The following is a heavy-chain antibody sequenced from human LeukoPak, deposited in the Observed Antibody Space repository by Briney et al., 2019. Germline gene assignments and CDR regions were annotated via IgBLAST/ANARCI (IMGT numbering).Heavy chain of an antibody. CDR2: INPNSGGT. V-gene: IGHV1-2*04. CDR3: ARMTYYYDSRGYYQTYYFDY. D-gene: IGHD3-22*01. J-gene: IGHJ4*02. Sequence: VASVKVSCKASGYTFTGYYMHWVRQAPGQGLEWMGWINPNSGGTNYAQKFQGWVTMTRDTSISTAYMELSRLRSDDTAVYYCARMTYYYDSRGYYQTYYFDYWGQGTLVTVSS. CDR1: GYTFTGYY.